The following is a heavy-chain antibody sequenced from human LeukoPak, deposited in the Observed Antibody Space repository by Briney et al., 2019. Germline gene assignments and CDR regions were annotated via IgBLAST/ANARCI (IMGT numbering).Heavy chain of an antibody. V-gene: IGHV3-30*04. D-gene: IGHD5-12*01. J-gene: IGHJ6*03. CDR2: ISYDGSNK. CDR1: GFTFSSYA. Sequence: GGSLRLSCAASGFTFSSYAMHWVRQAPGKGLEWVAVISYDGSNKYYADSVKGRFTISRDNSKNTLYLQMNSLRAEDTAVYYCATNSGYDYLRSSYYYYMDVWGKGTTVTVSS. CDR3: ATNSGYDYLRSSYYYYMDV.